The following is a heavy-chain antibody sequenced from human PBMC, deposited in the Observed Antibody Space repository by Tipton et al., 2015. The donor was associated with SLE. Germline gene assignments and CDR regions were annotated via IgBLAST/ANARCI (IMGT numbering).Heavy chain of an antibody. Sequence: TLSLTCTVSGGSISSYYWSWIRQPPGKGLEWIGYIYYSGSTNYNTSLKSRVTMSVDTSRNQFSLRLSSVTAADSAVYYCARSAGYCSGGSCYGSYGFDSWGQGTLVTVSS. CDR1: GGSISSYY. CDR3: ARSAGYCSGGSCYGSYGFDS. CDR2: IYYSGST. V-gene: IGHV4-59*01. J-gene: IGHJ5*01. D-gene: IGHD2-15*01.